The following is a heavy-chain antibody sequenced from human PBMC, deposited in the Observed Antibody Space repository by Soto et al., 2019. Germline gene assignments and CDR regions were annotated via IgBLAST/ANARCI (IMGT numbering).Heavy chain of an antibody. Sequence: QVQLQESGPGLVKPSQTLSLTCTVSGGSVSSGGYYWSWIRQHPGTGLEWIVYIYYSGTTYFNPSLKSRASISLDTSKKEFSLKLTSVTAADTAVYYCARRALPQCINGVCYKDGFWDYWGQGALVTVSS. J-gene: IGHJ4*02. CDR2: IYYSGTT. CDR3: ARRALPQCINGVCYKDGFWDY. D-gene: IGHD2-8*01. CDR1: GGSVSSGGYY. V-gene: IGHV4-31*03.